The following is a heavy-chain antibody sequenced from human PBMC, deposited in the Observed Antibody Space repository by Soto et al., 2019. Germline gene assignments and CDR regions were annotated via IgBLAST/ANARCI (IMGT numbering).Heavy chain of an antibody. Sequence: SVKVSCKASGGTFGSQGIAWVRQAPGQGLEWMGGFIAMLGTPTYAKKVQGRATISADESLTSSYLELRSLRSEDTGVYFCAGRAMANFDYWGQGTVVTVSS. V-gene: IGHV1-69*13. CDR2: FIAMLGTP. J-gene: IGHJ4*02. CDR1: GGTFGSQG. D-gene: IGHD5-18*01. CDR3: AGRAMANFDY.